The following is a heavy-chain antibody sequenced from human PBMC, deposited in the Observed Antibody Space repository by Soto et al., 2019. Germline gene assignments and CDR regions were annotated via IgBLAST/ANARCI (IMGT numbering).Heavy chain of an antibody. CDR1: GFTFSSYG. CDR3: AKGGNCTNGVCYSFFRFDY. CDR2: ISYDGSNK. V-gene: IGHV3-30*18. J-gene: IGHJ4*02. D-gene: IGHD2-8*01. Sequence: QVQLVESGGGVVQPGRSLRLSCAASGFTFSSYGMHWVRQAPGKGLEWVAVISYDGSNKYYADSVKGRFTISRDNSKNTLYLQMNSLRAEDTAVYYCAKGGNCTNGVCYSFFRFDYWGQGTLVTVSS.